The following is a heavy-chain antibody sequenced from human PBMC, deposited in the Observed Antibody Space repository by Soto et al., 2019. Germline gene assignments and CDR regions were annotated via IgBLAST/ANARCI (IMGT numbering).Heavy chain of an antibody. D-gene: IGHD4-17*01. Sequence: QVQLVQSGAEVKKPGASVKVSCKASGYTFSSYDINWVRQATGQGLEWMGWMNPNSGHTGSAQKFQGRVTMTRDTSISTAYMELSSLRSEDTAIYYCARTDGDLDVWGQGTTVTVSS. CDR1: GYTFSSYD. CDR3: ARTDGDLDV. J-gene: IGHJ6*02. CDR2: MNPNSGHT. V-gene: IGHV1-8*01.